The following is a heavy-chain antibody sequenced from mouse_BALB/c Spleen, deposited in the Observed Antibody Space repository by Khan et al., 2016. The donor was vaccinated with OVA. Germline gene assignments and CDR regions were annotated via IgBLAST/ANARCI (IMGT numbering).Heavy chain of an antibody. Sequence: VQLQQSGAELVRPGALVKLSCKASDFNIKDYYMHWVKQRPEQGLEWIGWIDPENGETVYDPQFQGKAIMTADTSSNPAYLQLSSRPSEDTAVYYCARCGYSAWFAYGGQGTLVTVSA. CDR1: DFNIKDYY. J-gene: IGHJ3*01. CDR2: IDPENGET. CDR3: ARCGYSAWFAY. V-gene: IGHV14-1*02.